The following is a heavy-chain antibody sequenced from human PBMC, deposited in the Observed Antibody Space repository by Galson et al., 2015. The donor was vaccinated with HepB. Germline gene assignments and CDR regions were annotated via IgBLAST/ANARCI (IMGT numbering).Heavy chain of an antibody. Sequence: SLRLSCAASGFNFYAYWMTWVRQAPGKGLEWVAIINPDGSATFYADSVKGRFTISRDNGKNSLYLQMNSLRAEDTAVYSCFPKGGQGPDAKHIWGQGTTVTVSS. V-gene: IGHV3-7*03. CDR3: FPKGGQGPDAKHI. J-gene: IGHJ6*02. CDR1: GFNFYAYW. D-gene: IGHD1-14*01. CDR2: INPDGSAT.